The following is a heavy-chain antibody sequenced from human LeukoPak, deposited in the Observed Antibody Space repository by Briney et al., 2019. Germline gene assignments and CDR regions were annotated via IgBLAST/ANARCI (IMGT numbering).Heavy chain of an antibody. V-gene: IGHV5-51*01. CDR2: LYPGVCYT. D-gene: IGHD2-15*01. CDR3: ARLEAAGGRYCSGGSCYFGY. Sequence: GASLKISWKGFGYRFTSYCVGWVRQVPGKGLKWIGILYPGVCYTRYSPSFQGQVSISADKSISTAYLQWSSLKASDTAMYYCARLEAAGGRYCSGGSCYFGYWGQGTLVTVSS. CDR1: GYRFTSYC. J-gene: IGHJ4*02.